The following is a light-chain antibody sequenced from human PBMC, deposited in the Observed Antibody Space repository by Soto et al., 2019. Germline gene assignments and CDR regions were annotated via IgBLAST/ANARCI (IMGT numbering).Light chain of an antibody. CDR2: NVS. CDR1: SSDVGGSNY. CDR3: SSYTGSNTVV. Sequence: QSALTQPASVSGSPGQSITISCTGTSSDVGGSNYVSWYQQHPGKAPKLMIYNVSNRPSGVSDRFSGSKSGNTASLTISGLQAEDEADYYCSSYTGSNTVVFGGGTQRPS. V-gene: IGLV2-14*01. J-gene: IGLJ2*01.